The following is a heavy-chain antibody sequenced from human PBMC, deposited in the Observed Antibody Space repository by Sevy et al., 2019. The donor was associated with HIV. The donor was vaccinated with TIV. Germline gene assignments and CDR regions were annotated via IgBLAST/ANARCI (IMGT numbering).Heavy chain of an antibody. D-gene: IGHD1-26*01. CDR2: IKSKTNGGTK. Sequence: GGSLRLSCAGSGFTFSDAWMNWVRQAPGQGLEWVGRIKSKTNGGTKDYATPVKGRFTVSRDDSQNTLYLEMNSLKTEDTALSYWTTEYRGSMNVWGQGTTVTVSS. CDR3: TTEYRGSMNV. V-gene: IGHV3-15*07. CDR1: GFTFSDAW. J-gene: IGHJ6*02.